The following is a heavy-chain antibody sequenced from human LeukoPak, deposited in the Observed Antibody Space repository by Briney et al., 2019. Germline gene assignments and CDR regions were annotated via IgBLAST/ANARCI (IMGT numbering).Heavy chain of an antibody. J-gene: IGHJ6*02. CDR3: ARDEYSYGYYYGMDV. V-gene: IGHV4-59*01. CDR1: GGSISSFY. D-gene: IGHD5-18*01. CDR2: IYFSGDT. Sequence: SETLSLTCTVSGGSISSFYWSWIRQPPGKGLEWIGYIYFSGDTNYNPSLKSRVTISVDTSKNQLSLKLTSVTAADTAVYYCARDEYSYGYYYGMDVWGQGTTVTVSS.